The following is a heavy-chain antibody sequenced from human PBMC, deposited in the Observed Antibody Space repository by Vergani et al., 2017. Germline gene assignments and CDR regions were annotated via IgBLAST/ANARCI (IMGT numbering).Heavy chain of an antibody. CDR3: ASQSLRDFWSGFRAYDAFDI. V-gene: IGHV1-8*02. J-gene: IGHJ3*02. D-gene: IGHD3-3*01. Sequence: QVQLVQSGAEVKKPGSSVKVSCKASGGTFSSYAISWVRQAPGQGLEWMGWMNPNSGNTGYAQKFQGRVTMTRNTSISTAYMELSSLRSEDTAVYYCASQSLRDFWSGFRAYDAFDIWGQGTMVTVSS. CDR2: MNPNSGNT. CDR1: GGTFSSYA.